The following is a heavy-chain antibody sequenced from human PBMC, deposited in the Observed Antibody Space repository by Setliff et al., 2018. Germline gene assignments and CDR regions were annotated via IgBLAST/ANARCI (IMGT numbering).Heavy chain of an antibody. D-gene: IGHD6-19*01. V-gene: IGHV1-69*05. Sequence: SVKVSCKASGGTFSSYAISWVRQAPGQGLERMGGIIPIFGTANYAQKFQGRVTITTDESTSTAYMELSSLRSEDTAVYYCARGLYSSGYLFDSFDYWGQGTLVTVSS. CDR2: IIPIFGTA. CDR1: GGTFSSYA. CDR3: ARGLYSSGYLFDSFDY. J-gene: IGHJ4*02.